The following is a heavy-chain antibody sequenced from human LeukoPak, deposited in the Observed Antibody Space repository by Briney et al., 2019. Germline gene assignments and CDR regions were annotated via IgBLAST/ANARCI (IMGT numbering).Heavy chain of an antibody. CDR2: INPNSGGT. CDR3: ARSPGFLEWLPTTNWFDP. CDR1: GYTFTGYY. V-gene: IGHV1-2*02. Sequence: ASVKVSCKASGYTFTGYYMLWVRQAPGQGLEWMGWINPNSGGTNYAQKFQGRDTMTRDTSISTAHMELSRLRSDDTAVYYCARSPGFLEWLPTTNWFDPWGQGTLVTVSS. D-gene: IGHD3-3*01. J-gene: IGHJ5*02.